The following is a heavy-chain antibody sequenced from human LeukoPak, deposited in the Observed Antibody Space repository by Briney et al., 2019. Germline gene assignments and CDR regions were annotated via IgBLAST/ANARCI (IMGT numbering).Heavy chain of an antibody. CDR2: INPNSGGT. J-gene: IGHJ5*02. CDR1: GGTFSSYA. D-gene: IGHD4-17*01. V-gene: IGHV1-2*02. CDR3: ARGGRDYGDYVITSNWFDP. Sequence: ASVKVSCKASGGTFSSYAISWVRQAPGQGLEWMGWINPNSGGTNYAQKFQGRVTMTRDTSISTAYMELSRLRSDDTAVYYCARGGRDYGDYVITSNWFDPWGQGTLVTVSS.